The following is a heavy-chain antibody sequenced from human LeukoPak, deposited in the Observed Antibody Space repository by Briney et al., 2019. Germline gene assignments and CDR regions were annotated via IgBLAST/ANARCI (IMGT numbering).Heavy chain of an antibody. CDR1: GGTFSSYA. CDR2: IIPICGIA. D-gene: IGHD2-2*01. CDR3: ARGRDIVVVPADPASSNDYYGMDV. J-gene: IGHJ6*02. V-gene: IGHV1-69*04. Sequence: SVKVSCKASGGTFSSYAISWVRQAPGQGLEWMGRIIPICGIANYAQKFQGRVTITADKSTSTAYMELSSLRSKDTAVYYCARGRDIVVVPADPASSNDYYGMDVWGQGTTVTVSS.